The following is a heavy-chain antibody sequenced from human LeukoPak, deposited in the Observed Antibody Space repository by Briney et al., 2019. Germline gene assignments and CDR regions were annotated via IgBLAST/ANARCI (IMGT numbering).Heavy chain of an antibody. V-gene: IGHV3-30*18. Sequence: GGSLRLSCAASGFTFSSYGMHWVRQAPGKGLEWVAVISYDGSNKYYADSVKGRFTISRDNSKNTLYLQMNSLRAEDTAVYYCAKGRITMIVVSGAFDIWGQGTMVTVSS. D-gene: IGHD3-22*01. CDR2: ISYDGSNK. CDR1: GFTFSSYG. CDR3: AKGRITMIVVSGAFDI. J-gene: IGHJ3*02.